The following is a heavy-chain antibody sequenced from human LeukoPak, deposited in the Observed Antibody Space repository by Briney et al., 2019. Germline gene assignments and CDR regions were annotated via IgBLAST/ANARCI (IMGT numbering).Heavy chain of an antibody. CDR2: ISGSGGST. CDR3: AKDGQVTAIPEYFQH. V-gene: IGHV3-23*01. Sequence: PGGSLRLSCAASGFTFSSYATSWVRQAPGKGLEWVSAISGSGGSTYYADSVKGRFTISRDNSKNTLYLQMNSLRAEDTAVYYCAKDGQVTAIPEYFQHWGQGTLVSVSS. CDR1: GFTFSSYA. D-gene: IGHD2-21*02. J-gene: IGHJ1*01.